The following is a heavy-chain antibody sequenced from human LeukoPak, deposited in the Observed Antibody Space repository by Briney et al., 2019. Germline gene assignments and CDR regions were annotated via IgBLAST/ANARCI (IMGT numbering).Heavy chain of an antibody. Sequence: GGSLRLSCAASGFTFGSYGIYWVRQAPGKGLEWVAGIRYDGSDRSYADPVKGRFTISRDNSKNTLYLQMNSLRAEDTAVYYCARPWQNYYDSAFDYWGQGTLVTVSS. D-gene: IGHD3-22*01. CDR1: GFTFGSYG. CDR3: ARPWQNYYDSAFDY. CDR2: IRYDGSDR. V-gene: IGHV3-30*02. J-gene: IGHJ4*02.